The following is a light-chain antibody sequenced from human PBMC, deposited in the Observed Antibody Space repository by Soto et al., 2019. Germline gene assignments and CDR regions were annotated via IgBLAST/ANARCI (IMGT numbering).Light chain of an antibody. J-gene: IGLJ2*01. CDR1: SSNIGTNT. Sequence: QSVLTQPPSASGTPGQRVTISCSGSSSNIGTNTVIWYQQLPGMAPKLLIYSDNQRPSGVPDRFSGSKSGTSASLAISGLQSEDEADYYCAAWDVSLVVFGGGTKLTVL. V-gene: IGLV1-44*01. CDR2: SDN. CDR3: AAWDVSLVV.